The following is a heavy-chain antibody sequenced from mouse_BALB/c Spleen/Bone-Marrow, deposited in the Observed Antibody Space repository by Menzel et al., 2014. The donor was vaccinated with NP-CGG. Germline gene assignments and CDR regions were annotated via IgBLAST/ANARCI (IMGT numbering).Heavy chain of an antibody. CDR3: ASTTALYYYAMDY. D-gene: IGHD1-2*01. J-gene: IGHJ4*01. CDR2: IWSGGST. CDR1: GFSLTSYG. Sequence: VQLQESGPGLVQPSQSLSITCTVSGFSLTSYGVHWVRQSPGKGLEWLGVIWSGGSTDYNAAFISRLSISKDNSKSQVFFKMNSLQANDTAIYYCASTTALYYYAMDYWGQGTSVTVSS. V-gene: IGHV2-2*02.